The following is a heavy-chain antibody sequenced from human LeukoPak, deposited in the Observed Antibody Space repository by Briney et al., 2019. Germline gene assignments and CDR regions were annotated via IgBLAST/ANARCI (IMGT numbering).Heavy chain of an antibody. CDR2: INHSVTT. D-gene: IGHD3-10*01. Sequence: KPSETLSLTCAVYGGSFSGYYWTWIRQPPGKGLEWIGEINHSVTTNYNPSLKSRVNLLVDTSKNQFSLNLSSVTAADTAVYYCARGFSSRPYGSGSYHFDYWGQGILVSVSS. CDR1: GGSFSGYY. J-gene: IGHJ4*02. CDR3: ARGFSSRPYGSGSYHFDY. V-gene: IGHV4-34*01.